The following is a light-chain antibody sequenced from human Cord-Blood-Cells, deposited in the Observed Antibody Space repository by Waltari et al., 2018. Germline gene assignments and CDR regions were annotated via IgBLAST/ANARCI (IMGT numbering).Light chain of an antibody. Sequence: DIVLTQSPDSLAVSLGERATINCKHSQSVLYSSNNKNNLAWYQQKPGQPPKQFIYWASTRESGVPDRFSGSGSETDFTLTISCLQAEDVAVYYCQQDYSTPWTFGQGTKVEIK. V-gene: IGKV4-1*01. CDR1: QSVLYSSNNKNN. J-gene: IGKJ1*01. CDR3: QQDYSTPWT. CDR2: WAS.